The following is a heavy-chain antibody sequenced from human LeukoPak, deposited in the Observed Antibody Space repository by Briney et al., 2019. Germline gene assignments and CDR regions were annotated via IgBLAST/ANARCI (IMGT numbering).Heavy chain of an antibody. J-gene: IGHJ6*02. D-gene: IGHD4-17*01. CDR1: GYSFTSYW. Sequence: PGESLKISCKGSGYSFTSYWIGWVRQMPGKGLEWMGIIYPGDSDTRYSPSFQGQVTISADKSISTAYLQWSSLKASDTAMYYCARHLMAGTTVTTGGNYYYGMDVWGQGTTVTVSS. CDR2: IYPGDSDT. V-gene: IGHV5-51*01. CDR3: ARHLMAGTTVTTGGNYYYGMDV.